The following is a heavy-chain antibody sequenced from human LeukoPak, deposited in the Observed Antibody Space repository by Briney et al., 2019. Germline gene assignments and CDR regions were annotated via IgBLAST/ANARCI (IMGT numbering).Heavy chain of an antibody. CDR3: ARGVITMVRGVIFFGKTLYYMDV. J-gene: IGHJ6*03. V-gene: IGHV1-18*01. Sequence: GASVKVSCKASGYTFTSYGISWVRQAPGQGLEWMGWISAYNGNTNYAQKLQGRVTMTTDTSTSTAYMELRSLRSDDTAVYYCARGVITMVRGVIFFGKTLYYMDVWGKGTTVTVSS. D-gene: IGHD3-10*01. CDR1: GYTFTSYG. CDR2: ISAYNGNT.